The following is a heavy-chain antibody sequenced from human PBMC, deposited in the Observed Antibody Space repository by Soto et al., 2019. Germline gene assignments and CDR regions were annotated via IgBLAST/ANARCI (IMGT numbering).Heavy chain of an antibody. V-gene: IGHV4-61*01. Sequence: SETLSLTCTVSGGTVSSGNYFWSWIRQPPGKGLEWIGYMHSSGSTNYNPSLKSRVTISVDTSRNQFSLKLTSVTAGDTAVYYCAILTKPTAVTSAFRGGYGLDVWGQGTTVTVSS. CDR1: GGTVSSGNYF. D-gene: IGHD4-17*01. J-gene: IGHJ6*02. CDR2: MHSSGST. CDR3: AILTKPTAVTSAFRGGYGLDV.